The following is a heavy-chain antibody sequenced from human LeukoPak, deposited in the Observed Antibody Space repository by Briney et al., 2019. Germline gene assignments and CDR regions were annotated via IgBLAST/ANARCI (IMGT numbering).Heavy chain of an antibody. CDR3: ANQGGRDGYNHNPFDY. CDR2: IYYSGST. V-gene: IGHV4-59*01. J-gene: IGHJ4*02. D-gene: IGHD5-12*01. Sequence: SETLSLTCTVSGGSISSYYWSWIRQPPGKGLEWIGYIYYSGSTNYNPSLKSRVTISVDTSKNQFSLKLSSVTAADTAVYYCANQGGRDGYNHNPFDYWGQGTLVTVSS. CDR1: GGSISSYY.